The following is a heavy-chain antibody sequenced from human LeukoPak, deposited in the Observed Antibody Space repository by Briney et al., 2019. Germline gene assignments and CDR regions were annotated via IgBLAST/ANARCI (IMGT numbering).Heavy chain of an antibody. Sequence: GGSLRLSCAVSGLTFYDYAMHRVRQAPGKGLEWVSGITWNSGTIAHADSVKGRFTISRDNAKNSLYLQVNSLRSEDTALYYCAAGAGIIRYWGQGTLVTVSS. V-gene: IGHV3-9*01. CDR2: ITWNSGTI. D-gene: IGHD3-10*01. CDR3: AAGAGIIRY. J-gene: IGHJ4*02. CDR1: GLTFYDYA.